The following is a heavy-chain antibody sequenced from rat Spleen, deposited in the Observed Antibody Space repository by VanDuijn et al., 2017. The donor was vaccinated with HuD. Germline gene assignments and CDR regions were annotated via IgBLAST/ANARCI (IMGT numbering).Heavy chain of an antibody. CDR3: ARDKGSLYVMDA. CDR2: IWNTGGT. V-gene: IGHV2-41*01. CDR1: GFSLTDYN. Sequence: QVQLKESGPGLVQPSQTLSLSCTVAGFSLTDYNVHWVRQPPGKGLEWMGVIWNTGGTRYNSALKSRLSISKDTSKSQVFLKMNSLQTEDTATYYCARDKGSLYVMDAWGQGASVTVSS. J-gene: IGHJ4*01. D-gene: IGHD5-1*01.